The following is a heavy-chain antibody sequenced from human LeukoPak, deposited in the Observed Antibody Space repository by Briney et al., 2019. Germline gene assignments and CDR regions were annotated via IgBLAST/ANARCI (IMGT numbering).Heavy chain of an antibody. Sequence: KPSETLSLTCTVSGGPISSYYWSWIRQPPGKGLEWIGYIYYSGSTNYNPSLKSRVTISVDTSKNQFSLKLSSVTAADTAVYYCXXXXXXXGYWGYSYDYWGQGTLVTVSS. V-gene: IGHV4-59*01. CDR1: GGPISSYY. CDR2: IYYSGST. J-gene: IGHJ4*02. D-gene: IGHD3-22*01. CDR3: XXXXXXXGYWGYSYDY.